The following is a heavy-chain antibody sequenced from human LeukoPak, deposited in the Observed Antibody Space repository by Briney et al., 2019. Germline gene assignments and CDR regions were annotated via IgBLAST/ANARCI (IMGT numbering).Heavy chain of an antibody. V-gene: IGHV1-2*02. J-gene: IGHJ4*02. CDR2: INPKSGGT. Sequence: ASVKVSCKTSGYAFTDYYMHWVRQAPGQGLEWMGWINPKSGGTIYAQNFQGRVTLTRDMSVSTVYMELNRLRSDDTAVYYCARAGRYDTSGYYYRYWGQGTLVTVSS. D-gene: IGHD3-22*01. CDR3: ARAGRYDTSGYYYRY. CDR1: GYAFTDYY.